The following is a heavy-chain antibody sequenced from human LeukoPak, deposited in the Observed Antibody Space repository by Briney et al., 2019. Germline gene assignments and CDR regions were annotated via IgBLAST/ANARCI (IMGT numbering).Heavy chain of an antibody. CDR1: GFTFSSYA. CDR3: AKDGPLLRFLEWSRLGYYMDV. CDR2: ISGSGGST. Sequence: GGSLRLSCAASGFTFSSYAMSWVRQAPGKGLEWVSAISGSGGSTYYADSVEGRFTISRDNSKNTLYLQMNSLRAEDTAVYYCAKDGPLLRFLEWSRLGYYMDVWGKGTTVTVSS. V-gene: IGHV3-23*01. J-gene: IGHJ6*03. D-gene: IGHD3-3*01.